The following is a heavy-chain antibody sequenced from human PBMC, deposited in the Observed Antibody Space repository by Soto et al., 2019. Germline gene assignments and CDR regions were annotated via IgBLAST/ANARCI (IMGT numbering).Heavy chain of an antibody. Sequence: GASVKVSCKASGYTFGNNDISWVRQATGQGLEWMGWMNPNSGNTGYAQKFQGRVTMTRNTSMTTAYLELSSLRSDDTAIYYCARMATSGTLNWFDPWGQGTLVTV. CDR2: MNPNSGNT. CDR3: ARMATSGTLNWFDP. V-gene: IGHV1-8*01. J-gene: IGHJ5*02. CDR1: GYTFGNND.